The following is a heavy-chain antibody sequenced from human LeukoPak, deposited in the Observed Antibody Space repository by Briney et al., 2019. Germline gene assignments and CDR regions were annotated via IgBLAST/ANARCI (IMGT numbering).Heavy chain of an antibody. CDR2: INHSGST. CDR1: GGSFSGYY. Sequence: SETLSLTCAVYGGSFSGYYWSWIRQPPGKGLEWIGEINHSGSTNYNPSLKSRVTISVDTSKNQFSLKLSPVTAADTAVYYCAARPAAAGTFDYWGQGTLVTVSS. CDR3: AARPAAAGTFDY. V-gene: IGHV4-34*01. J-gene: IGHJ4*02. D-gene: IGHD6-13*01.